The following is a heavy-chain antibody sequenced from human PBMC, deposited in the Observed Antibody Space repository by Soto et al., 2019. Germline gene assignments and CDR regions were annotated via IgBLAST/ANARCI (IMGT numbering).Heavy chain of an antibody. CDR3: ARLGVVLVGATTGDAFDI. V-gene: IGHV1-69*01. Sequence: QVQLVQSGAEVQKPGSSVKVSCKASGGTFSSYAISWVRQAPGQGLEWMGGIIPIFGTANYAQKFQGRVTTTADESTSTAYMELSSLRSEDTAVYYCARLGVVLVGATTGDAFDIWGQGTMVTVSS. J-gene: IGHJ3*02. D-gene: IGHD1-26*01. CDR2: IIPIFGTA. CDR1: GGTFSSYA.